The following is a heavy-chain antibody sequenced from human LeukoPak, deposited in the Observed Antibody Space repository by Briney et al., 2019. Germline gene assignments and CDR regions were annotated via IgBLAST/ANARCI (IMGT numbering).Heavy chain of an antibody. J-gene: IGHJ4*02. CDR2: IIPVFGTA. D-gene: IGHD1-1*01. CDR3: ARQAFRTGMISADY. CDR1: GGTFSNYV. Sequence: ASVTVSCKASGGTFSNYVITWVRQAPGQGLEWMGGIIPVFGTATYARKFQDRVTITTDEFTSTAYMELSSLRFEDTAVYYCARQAFRTGMISADYWGQGTLVTVSS. V-gene: IGHV1-69*05.